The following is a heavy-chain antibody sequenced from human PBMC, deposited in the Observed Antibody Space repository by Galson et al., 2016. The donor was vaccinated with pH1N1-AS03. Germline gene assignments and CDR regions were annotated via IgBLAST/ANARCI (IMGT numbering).Heavy chain of an antibody. J-gene: IGHJ2*01. CDR1: GDSTFDCY. Sequence: TLSLTCTVSGDSTFDCYWNWIRQPPGKGLEWIGYIQTTGNTKYNPSLKSRVTMSIDTSKNQFSLHLMSVTAADTALYYCARDPPLEIGWYFDLWGRGTLVTVSS. D-gene: IGHD3-3*01. CDR3: ARDPPLEIGWYFDL. CDR2: IQTTGNT. V-gene: IGHV4-4*09.